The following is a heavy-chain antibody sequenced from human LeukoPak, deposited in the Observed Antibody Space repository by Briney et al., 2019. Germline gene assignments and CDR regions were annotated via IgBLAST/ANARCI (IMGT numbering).Heavy chain of an antibody. D-gene: IGHD1-26*01. CDR1: GFTFSSYG. CDR2: IRYDGSNK. J-gene: IGHJ3*02. CDR3: AKGGRSTIPYYSGAFDI. V-gene: IGHV3-30*02. Sequence: PGGSLRLSCAASGFTFSSYGMHWVRQAPGKGLEWVAFIRYDGSNKYYADSVKGRFTISRDNSKNTLYLQMNSLRAEDTAVYYCAKGGRSTIPYYSGAFDIWGQGTMVTVSS.